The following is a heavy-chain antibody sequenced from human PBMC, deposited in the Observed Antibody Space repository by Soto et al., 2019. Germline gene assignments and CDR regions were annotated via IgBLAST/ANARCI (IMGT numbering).Heavy chain of an antibody. V-gene: IGHV3-9*01. CDR1: GFTFDDYA. J-gene: IGHJ3*02. CDR2: ISWNSGSI. Sequence: EVQLVESGGGSVQPGRSLRLSCAASGFTFDDYAMHWVRQAPGKGLEWVSGISWNSGSIGYADSVKGRFTISRDNAKNSLYLQMNSLRAEDTALYYCAKSPHAIGWRAFDIWGQGTMVTVSS. CDR3: AKSPHAIGWRAFDI.